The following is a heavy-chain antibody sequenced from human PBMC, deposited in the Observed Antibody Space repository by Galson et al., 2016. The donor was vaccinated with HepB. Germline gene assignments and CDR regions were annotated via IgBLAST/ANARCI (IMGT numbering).Heavy chain of an antibody. J-gene: IGHJ4*02. V-gene: IGHV3-23*01. Sequence: SLRLSCAASGFTFSRYWMHWVRHAPGKGLEWVSAVSGSGTNAYHANSVKGRFTVSRANSKNTLYLQMNSLRAEDTAVYYCAKGDKVTGWDNWGQGTLVAVSS. CDR3: AKGDKVTGWDN. CDR1: GFTFSRYW. CDR2: VSGSGTNA. D-gene: IGHD6-19*01.